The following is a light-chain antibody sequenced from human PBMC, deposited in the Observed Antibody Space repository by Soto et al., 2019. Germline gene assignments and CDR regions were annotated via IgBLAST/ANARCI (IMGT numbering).Light chain of an antibody. CDR1: QSVNSY. V-gene: IGKV3-11*01. CDR3: QQRSNWPAT. Sequence: EIVLTQSPATLSLSPGKRATLSCRASQSVNSYLAWYQQKPGQAPRLLIYNASKRATGIPARVSGSGSGTDVSLTISSLEPEDFAVYYCQQRSNWPATFGQGTKVEIK. J-gene: IGKJ1*01. CDR2: NAS.